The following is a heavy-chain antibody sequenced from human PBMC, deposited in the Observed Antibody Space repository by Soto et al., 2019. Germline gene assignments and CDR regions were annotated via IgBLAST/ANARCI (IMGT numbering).Heavy chain of an antibody. D-gene: IGHD4-17*01. CDR2: IRSKANSYAT. CDR3: TRVDYGDYGLDYYYGMDV. J-gene: IGHJ6*02. V-gene: IGHV3-73*01. Sequence: EVQLVESGGGLVQPGGSLKLSCAASGFTFSGSAMHWVRQASGKGLEWVGRIRSKANSYATAYAASVKGRFTISRDDSKTTAYLQMNSLKTEDTAVYYCTRVDYGDYGLDYYYGMDVWGQGTTVTVSS. CDR1: GFTFSGSA.